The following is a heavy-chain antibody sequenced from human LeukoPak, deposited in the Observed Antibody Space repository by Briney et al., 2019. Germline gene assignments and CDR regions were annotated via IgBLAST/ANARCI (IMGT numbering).Heavy chain of an antibody. Sequence: SQTLSLTCAVSGDSFSSKSAAWHWIRQPPSRGLEWLGRTYYRSKWYHEYAVSVKSRITINPDTSKNQFSLQLNSVTPEDTAIYYCAILRTASSFDFWGQGTLVTVSS. D-gene: IGHD1-1*01. CDR2: TYYRSKWYH. J-gene: IGHJ4*02. CDR3: AILRTASSFDF. CDR1: GDSFSSKSAA. V-gene: IGHV6-1*01.